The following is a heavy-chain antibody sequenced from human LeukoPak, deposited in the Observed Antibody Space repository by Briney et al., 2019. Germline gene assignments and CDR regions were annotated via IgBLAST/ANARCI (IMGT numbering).Heavy chain of an antibody. V-gene: IGHV4-31*03. CDR3: ARTDSSSFPLPLYFDY. Sequence: PSQTLSLTCTVSGGPISSGGYYWSWIRQHPGKGLEWIGYIYYSGSTYYNPSLESRVTISVDTSKNQFSLKLSSVTAADTAVYYCARTDSSSFPLPLYFDYWGQGTLVTVSS. J-gene: IGHJ4*02. CDR2: IYYSGST. CDR1: GGPISSGGYY. D-gene: IGHD6-6*01.